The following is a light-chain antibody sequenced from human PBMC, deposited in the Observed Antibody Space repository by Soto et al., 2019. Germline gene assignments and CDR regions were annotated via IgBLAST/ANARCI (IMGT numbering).Light chain of an antibody. Sequence: QSALTQPPSASGSPGQSVTISCTGTRSDVGGYNFVSWYQQHPGKVPKLIIYEVTKRPSGVPDRFSGSKSGNTASLTVSGLQAEDEADYYCSSYGGSNNRYVFGTGTKLTVL. J-gene: IGLJ1*01. V-gene: IGLV2-8*01. CDR2: EVT. CDR1: RSDVGGYNF. CDR3: SSYGGSNNRYV.